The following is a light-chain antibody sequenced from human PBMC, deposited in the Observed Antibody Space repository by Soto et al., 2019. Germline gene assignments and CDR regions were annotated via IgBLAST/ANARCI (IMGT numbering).Light chain of an antibody. CDR3: QQRSNWPPEVT. V-gene: IGKV3-11*01. Sequence: EIVLTQSPATLSLSPGERATLSCRASQSVSSYLAWYQQKPGQAPRLLIYDASNRATGIPARLSGSGSGTDVTLTISSREPEDFAVYYCQQRSNWPPEVTFGPGTKVDIK. CDR2: DAS. J-gene: IGKJ3*01. CDR1: QSVSSY.